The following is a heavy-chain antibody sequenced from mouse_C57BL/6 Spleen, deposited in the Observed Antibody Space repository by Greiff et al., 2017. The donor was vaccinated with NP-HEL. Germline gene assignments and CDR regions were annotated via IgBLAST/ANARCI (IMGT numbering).Heavy chain of an antibody. CDR2: IYPGDGDT. CDR3: ARQGVNYAMDY. D-gene: IGHD2-1*01. Sequence: QVQLQQSGPELVKPGASVKLSCKASGYAFSSSWMNWVKQRPGKGLEWIGRIYPGDGDTNYTGKFKGKATLTADKSSSTAYMQLSSLTSEDSAVYFWARQGVNYAMDYWGQGTSVTVSS. CDR1: GYAFSSSW. J-gene: IGHJ4*01. V-gene: IGHV1-82*01.